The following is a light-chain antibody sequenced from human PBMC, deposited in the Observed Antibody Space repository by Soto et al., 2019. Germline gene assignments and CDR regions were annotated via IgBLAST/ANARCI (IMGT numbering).Light chain of an antibody. V-gene: IGLV1-51*02. Sequence: QSALTQPPSVSAAPGQKVTISCSGSSSNIGKNYVSWYRQVPGTAPKLVIYEDNKRRSGIPDRFSGSKSGTSATLGITGLQTGDEADYYCGTWDSSLSVFVFGTGTKVTVL. J-gene: IGLJ1*01. CDR2: EDN. CDR1: SSNIGKNY. CDR3: GTWDSSLSVFV.